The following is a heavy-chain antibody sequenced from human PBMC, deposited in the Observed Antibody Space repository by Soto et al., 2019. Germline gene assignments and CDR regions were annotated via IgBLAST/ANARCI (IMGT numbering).Heavy chain of an antibody. D-gene: IGHD5-18*01. Sequence: ASVKVSCKASGYTFTNNDVSWVRQATGQGLEWMGWMNPGSGDAGYAQKFQGRVTMTRDISIATAYMELTSLTSEDTAIYYCARMESFGSLNWFDPWGQGTLVTVSS. V-gene: IGHV1-8*01. CDR2: MNPGSGDA. J-gene: IGHJ5*02. CDR3: ARMESFGSLNWFDP. CDR1: GYTFTNND.